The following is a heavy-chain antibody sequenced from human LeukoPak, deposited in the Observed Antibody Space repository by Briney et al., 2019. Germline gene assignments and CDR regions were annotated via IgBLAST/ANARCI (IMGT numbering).Heavy chain of an antibody. CDR1: GGSFSGYY. Sequence: PSETLSLTCAVYGGSFSGYYWSWIRQPPGKGLEWTGEINHSGSTNYNPSLKSRVTISVDTSKNQFSLKLSSVTAADTAVYYCARAAARYSSGWYVYWGQGTLVTVSS. D-gene: IGHD6-19*01. J-gene: IGHJ4*02. V-gene: IGHV4-34*01. CDR3: ARAAARYSSGWYVY. CDR2: INHSGST.